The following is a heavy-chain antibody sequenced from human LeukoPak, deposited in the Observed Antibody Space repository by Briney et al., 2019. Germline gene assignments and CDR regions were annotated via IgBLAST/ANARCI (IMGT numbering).Heavy chain of an antibody. V-gene: IGHV4-39*07. Sequence: SETLSLTCTVSGGSISSSSYYWGWIRQPPGKGLEWIGSIYYSGSTYYNPSLKSRVTISVDTSKNQFSLKLSSVTAADTAVYYCARDSVVTADLHAFDIWGQGTMVTVSS. CDR2: IYYSGST. J-gene: IGHJ3*02. D-gene: IGHD2-21*02. CDR1: GGSISSSSYY. CDR3: ARDSVVTADLHAFDI.